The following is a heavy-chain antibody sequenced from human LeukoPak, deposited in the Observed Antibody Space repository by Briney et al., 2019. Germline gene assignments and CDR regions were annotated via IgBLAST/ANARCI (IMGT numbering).Heavy chain of an antibody. CDR2: IKPDGSAK. V-gene: IGHV3-7*01. D-gene: IGHD4-17*01. J-gene: IGHJ4*02. CDR3: ARNPYGDHDY. CDR1: GFIFSNYW. Sequence: GGSLRLSCAASGFIFSNYWMTWVRQAPGEGLEWVANIKPDGSAKNYVDSLKGRFTIFRDNAKNSLYLQMNSLTVADTAVYFCARNPYGDHDYWGQGTLVTVSS.